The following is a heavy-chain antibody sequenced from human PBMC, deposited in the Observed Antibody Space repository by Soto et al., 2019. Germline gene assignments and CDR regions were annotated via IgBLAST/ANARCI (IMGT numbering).Heavy chain of an antibody. Sequence: QPGGSLRLSCAASGFTFTNYAMTWVRQAPGKGLEWVSSITASGGSTHHADSVEGRFTISRDNSKNTVNLQMNSLRAEDTAVYYCAKDFPPEYDFWTGYYPLLDHWGQGTLVTVSS. D-gene: IGHD3-3*01. CDR3: AKDFPPEYDFWTGYYPLLDH. J-gene: IGHJ4*02. CDR1: GFTFTNYA. V-gene: IGHV3-23*01. CDR2: ITASGGST.